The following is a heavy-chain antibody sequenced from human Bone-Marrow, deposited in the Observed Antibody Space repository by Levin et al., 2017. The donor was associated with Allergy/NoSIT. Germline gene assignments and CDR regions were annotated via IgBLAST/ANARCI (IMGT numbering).Heavy chain of an antibody. CDR3: ARGCGSNSCDTPGWGYHYYYGMDV. CDR2: MNPNSGHT. Sequence: GESLKISCKASGYTFTKYDINWVRQAPGQGLEWMGWMNPNSGHTGYTQRFQGRVTMTRNTSISTVYMELSSLSSEDTAMYYCARGCGSNSCDTPGWGYHYYYGMDVWGQGTTVTVSS. D-gene: IGHD2-2*02. V-gene: IGHV1-8*01. CDR1: GYTFTKYD. J-gene: IGHJ6*02.